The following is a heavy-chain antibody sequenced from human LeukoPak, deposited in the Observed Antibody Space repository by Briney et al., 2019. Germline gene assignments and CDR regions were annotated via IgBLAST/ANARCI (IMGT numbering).Heavy chain of an antibody. CDR2: IGGRGGSA. V-gene: IGHV3-21*01. CDR1: GFTFSDYG. CDR3: ARAKRQQLVLGNWFDP. J-gene: IGHJ5*02. D-gene: IGHD6-13*01. Sequence: PGGSLRLSCAASGFTFSDYGMNWVRQTPGKGLEWVSAIGGRGGSAYYADSVKGRFTISRDNAKNSLYLQMNSLRAEDTAVYYCARAKRQQLVLGNWFDPWGQGTLVTVSS.